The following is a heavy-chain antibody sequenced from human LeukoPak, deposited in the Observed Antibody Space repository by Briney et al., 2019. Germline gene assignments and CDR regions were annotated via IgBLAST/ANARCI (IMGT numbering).Heavy chain of an antibody. J-gene: IGHJ4*02. CDR3: ARLSSSFGSDFDY. CDR2: IFSNGNT. V-gene: IGHV4-61*02. D-gene: IGHD6-6*01. CDR1: GGSISSGNYY. Sequence: SQTLSLTCTVSGGSISSGNYYWSWIRQPAGKGLEWIGRIFSNGNTNYNPSLKSRVTMSIDTSKNQFSLKLTSVTAADTAVYYCARLSSSFGSDFDYWGQGTLVTVSS.